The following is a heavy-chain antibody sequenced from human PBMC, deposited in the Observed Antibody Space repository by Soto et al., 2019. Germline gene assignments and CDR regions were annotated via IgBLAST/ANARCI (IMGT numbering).Heavy chain of an antibody. CDR3: AKSLYGSGSYQEYYYGMDV. Sequence: GGSLRLSCAASGFTFDDYAMHWVRQAPGKGLEWVSLIRGDGGSTYYADSVKGRFTISRDNSKNSLYLQMNSLRTEDTALYYCAKSLYGSGSYQEYYYGMDVWGQGTTVTVSS. D-gene: IGHD3-10*01. CDR1: GFTFDDYA. V-gene: IGHV3-43*02. CDR2: IRGDGGST. J-gene: IGHJ6*02.